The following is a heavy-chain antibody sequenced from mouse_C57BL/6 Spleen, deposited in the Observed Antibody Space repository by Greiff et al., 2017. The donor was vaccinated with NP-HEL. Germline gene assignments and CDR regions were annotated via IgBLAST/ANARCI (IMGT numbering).Heavy chain of an antibody. V-gene: IGHV5-17*01. CDR2: ISSGSSTI. CDR1: GFTFSDYG. J-gene: IGHJ3*01. Sequence: EVQGVESGGGLVKPGGSLKLSCAASGFTFSDYGMHWVRQAPEKGLEWVAYISSGSSTIYYADTVKGRFTISRDNAKNTLFLQMTSLRSEDTAMYYCARGTYDYDGEVWFAYWGQGTLVTVSA. CDR3: ARGTYDYDGEVWFAY. D-gene: IGHD2-4*01.